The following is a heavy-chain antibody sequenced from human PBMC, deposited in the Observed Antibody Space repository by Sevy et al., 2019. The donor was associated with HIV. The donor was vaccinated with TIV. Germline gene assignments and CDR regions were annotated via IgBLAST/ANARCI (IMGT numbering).Heavy chain of an antibody. D-gene: IGHD2-8*02. J-gene: IGHJ6*02. Sequence: GGSLRLSCAASGFTFSSYAMHWVRQAPGKGLEWVAVISPDGTSKFYSDSLKGRFTISRDTSENTLYLTMNSLRVEDSAVFYCAKDRCTGGVCENHYYALDVWGQGTTVTVSS. CDR2: ISPDGTSK. CDR3: AKDRCTGGVCENHYYALDV. V-gene: IGHV3-30*18. CDR1: GFTFSSYA.